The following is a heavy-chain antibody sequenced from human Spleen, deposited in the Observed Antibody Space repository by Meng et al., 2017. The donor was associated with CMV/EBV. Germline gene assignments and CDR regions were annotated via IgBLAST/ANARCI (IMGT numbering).Heavy chain of an antibody. CDR1: GGSIRSYY. D-gene: IGHD3-16*01. CDR3: ARDGGY. V-gene: IGHV4-59*01. CDR2: IYYNGSA. Sequence: GSLRLSCTVSGGSIRSYYWSWIRQPPGKGLEWIGYIYYNGSANYNPSLKSRVTISLDTSKNRFSLKLSSVTAADTAVYYCARDGGYWGQGTLVTVSS. J-gene: IGHJ4*02.